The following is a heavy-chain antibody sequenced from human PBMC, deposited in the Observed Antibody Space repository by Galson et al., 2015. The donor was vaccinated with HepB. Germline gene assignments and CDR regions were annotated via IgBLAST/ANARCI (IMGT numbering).Heavy chain of an antibody. Sequence: IYPGDSDTRYSPSFQGQVTMSADKSISTAYLQWSSLKASDSAVFYCARSHSPRGPDAFDIWGQGTMVTVSS. D-gene: IGHD2-21*01. V-gene: IGHV5-51*01. CDR2: IYPGDSDT. J-gene: IGHJ3*02. CDR3: ARSHSPRGPDAFDI.